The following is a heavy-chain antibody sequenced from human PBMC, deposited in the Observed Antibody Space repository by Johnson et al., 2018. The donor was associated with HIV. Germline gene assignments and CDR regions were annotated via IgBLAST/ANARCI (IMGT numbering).Heavy chain of an antibody. CDR1: GSTVSSNY. V-gene: IGHV3-66*01. CDR2: IYSGGST. Sequence: VQLVESGGGLVKPGGSLRLSCAASGSTVSSNYMSWVRQAPGKGLEWVSVIYSGGSTYYADSVKGRFAISRDNSKNTLYLQMNSLRAEDTAVYYCARDKSSGYFDAFDIWGQGTMVTVSS. CDR3: ARDKSSGYFDAFDI. J-gene: IGHJ3*02. D-gene: IGHD3-22*01.